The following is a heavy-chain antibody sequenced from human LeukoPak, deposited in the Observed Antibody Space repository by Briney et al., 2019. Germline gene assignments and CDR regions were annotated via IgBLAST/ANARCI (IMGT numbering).Heavy chain of an antibody. CDR2: INPNSGGT. V-gene: IGHV1-2*02. CDR1: GYSFTDYY. Sequence: ASVKVSCKTSGYSFTDYYMHWVRQAPGQGLEWMGWINPNSGGTSSAQKFQGRVTMTRDTSITTVYMEVSWLTSDDTAVYYCARDYYCTNGVCSTAQFDYWGQGTLVTVSS. CDR3: ARDYYCTNGVCSTAQFDY. D-gene: IGHD2-8*01. J-gene: IGHJ4*02.